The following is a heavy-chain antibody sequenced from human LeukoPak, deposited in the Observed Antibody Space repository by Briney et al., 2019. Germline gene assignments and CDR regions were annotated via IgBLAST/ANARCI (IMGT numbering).Heavy chain of an antibody. CDR1: GFSVSIYY. J-gene: IGHJ5*02. CDR3: TKDGSGYDFNWFDP. Sequence: GGSLRLSCSASGFSVSIYYMSWVRQAPGRGLEWVSVIYTGGSKYYADSVKGRFTISRDTSKNTLYLQMNSLRVEDTAVYYCTKDGSGYDFNWFDPWGQGTLVTVFS. D-gene: IGHD5-12*01. CDR2: IYTGGSK. V-gene: IGHV3-66*01.